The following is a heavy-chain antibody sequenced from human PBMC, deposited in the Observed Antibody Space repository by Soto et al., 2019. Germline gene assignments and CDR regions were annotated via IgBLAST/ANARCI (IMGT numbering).Heavy chain of an antibody. V-gene: IGHV3-13*05. CDR2: LGAADDP. J-gene: IGHJ6*02. D-gene: IGHD2-15*01. CDR1: GFTLSAYD. CDR3: ARAYSGRLPRRADYYYAMDV. Sequence: EVQVVESGGGVVEPGGSLRLSCAASGFTLSAYDMHWVRQAEGKGLDWVSALGAADDPYYLVSVKGRFTISRENAKNSLYLQMNNLRAGDTAVYYCARAYSGRLPRRADYYYAMDVWGQGTTVTVSS.